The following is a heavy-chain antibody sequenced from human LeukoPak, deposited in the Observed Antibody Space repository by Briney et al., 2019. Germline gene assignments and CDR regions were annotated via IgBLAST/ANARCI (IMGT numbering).Heavy chain of an antibody. V-gene: IGHV3-23*01. J-gene: IGHJ4*02. CDR2: ISGSGGST. D-gene: IGHD6-13*01. Sequence: PGGSLRLSCAASGFTFSSYAMSWVRQAPGKGLEWVSAISGSGGSTYYADSVKGRFTISRDNSKNTLYLQMNSLRAEDTAVYYCAKGSSWFQRVADYFDYWGQGTLVTVSS. CDR3: AKGSSWFQRVADYFDY. CDR1: GFTFSSYA.